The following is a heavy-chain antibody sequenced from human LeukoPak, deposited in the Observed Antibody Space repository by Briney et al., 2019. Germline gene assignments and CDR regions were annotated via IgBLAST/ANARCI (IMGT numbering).Heavy chain of an antibody. CDR1: GGSISSSSYY. Sequence: SETLSLTCTVSGGSISSSSYYWGWIRQPPGKGLEWIVGIYYSGSTYYNPSLKSRVTISVDTSKNQFSLKLSSVTAADTAVYYCARGSYDRDAFDIWGQGTMVTVSS. V-gene: IGHV4-39*01. J-gene: IGHJ3*02. CDR2: IYYSGST. D-gene: IGHD3-10*01. CDR3: ARGSYDRDAFDI.